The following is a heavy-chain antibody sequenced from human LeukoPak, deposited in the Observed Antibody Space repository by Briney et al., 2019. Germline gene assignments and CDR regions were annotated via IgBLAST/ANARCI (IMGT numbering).Heavy chain of an antibody. CDR2: IIPIFGTA. V-gene: IGHV1-69*01. CDR1: EGTFSSYA. J-gene: IGHJ6*03. CDR3: ARRSGYAQPGSYYYYYMDV. Sequence: GSSVKVSGKASEGTFSSYAISWVRQAPGQGLEWMGGIIPIFGTANYAQKFQGRVTITADESTSTAYMELSSLRSEDTAVYYCARRSGYAQPGSYYYYYMDVWGKGTTVTVSS. D-gene: IGHD5-12*01.